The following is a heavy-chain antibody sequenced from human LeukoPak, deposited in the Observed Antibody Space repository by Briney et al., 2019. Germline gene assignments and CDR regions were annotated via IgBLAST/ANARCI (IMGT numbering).Heavy chain of an antibody. J-gene: IGHJ4*02. Sequence: GGSLRLSCAASGFTFSSYGMHWVRQAPGKGLEWVAFIRYDGSNRYYADSVKGRFTISRDNSKNTLYLQMNSLRAEDTAVYYCARDGDGRGEDFDYWGQGILVTVSS. CDR1: GFTFSSYG. V-gene: IGHV3-30*02. D-gene: IGHD4-17*01. CDR2: IRYDGSNR. CDR3: ARDGDGRGEDFDY.